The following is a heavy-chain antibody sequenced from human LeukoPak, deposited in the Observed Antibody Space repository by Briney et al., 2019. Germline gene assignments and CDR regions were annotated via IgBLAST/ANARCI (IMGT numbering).Heavy chain of an antibody. D-gene: IGHD1-26*01. CDR3: AKDARGSGSYYNY. Sequence: PGGSLRLSCAASGFTFSSYAMSWVRQAPGKGLEWASAISGSGGSTYYADSVKGRFTISRDNSKNTLYLQMNSLRAEDAALYYCAKDARGSGSYYNYWGQGTLVTVSS. CDR2: ISGSGGST. J-gene: IGHJ4*02. V-gene: IGHV3-23*01. CDR1: GFTFSSYA.